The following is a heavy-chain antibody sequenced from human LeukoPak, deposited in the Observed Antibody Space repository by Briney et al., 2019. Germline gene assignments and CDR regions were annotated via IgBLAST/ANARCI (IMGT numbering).Heavy chain of an antibody. D-gene: IGHD2-2*02. Sequence: SETLSLTCTVSGGSISSGGYYWSWIRQPPGKGLEWIGYIYHSGSTYYNPSLKSRVTISVDRSKNQFSLKLSSVTAADTAVYYCASPHCSSTSCYTDYWYFDLWGRGTLVTVSS. CDR2: IYHSGST. V-gene: IGHV4-30-2*01. CDR1: GGSISSGGYY. CDR3: ASPHCSSTSCYTDYWYFDL. J-gene: IGHJ2*01.